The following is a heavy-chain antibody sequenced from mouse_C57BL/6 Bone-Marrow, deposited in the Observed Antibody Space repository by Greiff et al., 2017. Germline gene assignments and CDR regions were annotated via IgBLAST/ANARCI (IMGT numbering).Heavy chain of an antibody. J-gene: IGHJ3*01. D-gene: IGHD2-4*01. CDR1: GYTFPSYW. V-gene: IGHV1-69*01. Sequence: QVQLQQPGAELVLPGASVKLSCKASGYTFPSYWMHWVKQRPGQGLEWIGEIDPSDSYTNYNHKFKGKSTLTVDKSSSTAYMQLSSLTSEDSAVYYCAREGGLRPGFAYWGQGTLVTVSA. CDR2: IDPSDSYT. CDR3: AREGGLRPGFAY.